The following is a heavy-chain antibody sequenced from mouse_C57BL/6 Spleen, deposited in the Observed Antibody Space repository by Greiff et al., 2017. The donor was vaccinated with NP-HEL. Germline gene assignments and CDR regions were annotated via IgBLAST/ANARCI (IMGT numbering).Heavy chain of an antibody. CDR2: IHPNSGST. D-gene: IGHD2-2*01. Sequence: VQLQQSGAELVKPGASVKLSCKASGYTFTSYWMHWVKQRPGQGLEWIGMIHPNSGSTNYNEKFKSKATLTVDKSSSTAYMQLSSLTSEDSAVYDCARVTMVTTGFAYWGQGTLVTVSA. CDR3: ARVTMVTTGFAY. V-gene: IGHV1-64*01. CDR1: GYTFTSYW. J-gene: IGHJ3*01.